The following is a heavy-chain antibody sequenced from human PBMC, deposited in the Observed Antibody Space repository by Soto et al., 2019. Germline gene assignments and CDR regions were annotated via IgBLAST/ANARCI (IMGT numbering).Heavy chain of an antibody. CDR3: ARHRRTTVAKFYFDN. J-gene: IGHJ4*02. Sequence: QVQLQESGPGLVKPSETLSLTCTVSGGSINSYCWSWIRQPPGKGLEWIAYIFSSGNANYNPSLKSPVTIPVDTSKNQSSLKLTSVTAADTAVYYCARHRRTTVAKFYFDNWGQGALVTVSS. CDR1: GGSINSYC. D-gene: IGHD4-4*01. CDR2: IFSSGNA. V-gene: IGHV4-59*08.